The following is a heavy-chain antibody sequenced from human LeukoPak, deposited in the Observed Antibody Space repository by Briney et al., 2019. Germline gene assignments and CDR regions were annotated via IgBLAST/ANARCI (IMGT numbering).Heavy chain of an antibody. D-gene: IGHD4-17*01. V-gene: IGHV4-34*01. CDR1: GGSFSVYY. CDR3: ASVYGDPHSDS. Sequence: SETLSLTCSVSGGSFSVYYWNWIRQAPGKGVEWIAEISHGGNTKYNPSLESRVTISVDTSKSQFSLRLSSVTAADTAVYYCASVYGDPHSDSWGQGTLVTVSS. CDR2: ISHGGNT. J-gene: IGHJ4*02.